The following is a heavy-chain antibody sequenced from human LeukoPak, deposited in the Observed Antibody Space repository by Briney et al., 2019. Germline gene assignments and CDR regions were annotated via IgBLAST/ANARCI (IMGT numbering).Heavy chain of an antibody. D-gene: IGHD3-16*01. V-gene: IGHV4-38-2*02. J-gene: IGHJ4*02. CDR2: IYHSGST. Sequence: SETLSLTCTVSGYSISSGYYRGWIRQPPGKGLEWIGSIYHSGSTYYNPSLKSRVTISVDTSKNQFSLKLSSVTAADTAVYFCFADRGGDQGDSWGQGTLVTVSS. CDR3: FADRGGDQGDS. CDR1: GYSISSGYY.